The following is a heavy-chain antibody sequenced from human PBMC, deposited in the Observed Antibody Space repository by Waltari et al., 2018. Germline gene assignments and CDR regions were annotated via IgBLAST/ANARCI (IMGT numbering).Heavy chain of an antibody. CDR3: ARNSPGYGMDV. CDR2: INHSGST. V-gene: IGHV4-34*01. CDR1: GGSFSGYY. Sequence: QVQLQQWGAGLLKPSETLSLTCTVYGGSFSGYYWSWIRQPPGKGLEWIGEINHSGSTNYNPSLKIRVTISVDTSKNQFSLKLSSVTAADTAVYYCARNSPGYGMDVWGQGTTVTVSS. D-gene: IGHD1-26*01. J-gene: IGHJ6*02.